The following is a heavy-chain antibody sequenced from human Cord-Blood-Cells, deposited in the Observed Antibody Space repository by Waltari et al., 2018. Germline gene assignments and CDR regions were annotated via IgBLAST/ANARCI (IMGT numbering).Heavy chain of an antibody. CDR2: IYYSGST. V-gene: IGHV4-39*01. D-gene: IGHD6-6*01. CDR3: ARLEYSSYFDY. Sequence: QLQLQESGPGLVKPSETLSLTCTVSGGSISSSSYYWGWIRQPPGKGLEWLGSIYYSGSTYYNPSLKSRVTISVDTSKNQFSLKLSSVTAADTAVYYCARLEYSSYFDYWGQGTLVTVSS. CDR1: GGSISSSSYY. J-gene: IGHJ4*02.